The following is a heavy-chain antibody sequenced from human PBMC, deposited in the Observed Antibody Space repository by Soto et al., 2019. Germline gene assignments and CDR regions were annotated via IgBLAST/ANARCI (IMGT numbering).Heavy chain of an antibody. CDR1: GFSLSTSEVG. CDR3: AHRFDWYYFNY. Sequence: QITLKESGPTLLKPTQTLTLTCTFSGFSLSTSEVGVGWFRQPPGKALEWLALIYWDDDKRYSPFLKSRLTITKDTSKNRVVLTMNTVDPVDTATYFCAHRFDWYYFNYWGQGTLVTVSS. CDR2: IYWDDDK. J-gene: IGHJ4*02. D-gene: IGHD3-9*01. V-gene: IGHV2-5*02.